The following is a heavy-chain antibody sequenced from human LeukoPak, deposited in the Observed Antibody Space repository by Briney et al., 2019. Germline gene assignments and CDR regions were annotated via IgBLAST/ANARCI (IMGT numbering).Heavy chain of an antibody. CDR1: GFTFSRFW. CDR3: AELGITMIGGV. J-gene: IGHJ6*04. D-gene: IGHD3-10*02. CDR2: IKQDGSGI. Sequence: GSLRLSCAASGFTFSRFWMSWVRQAPGKGLEWVANIKQDGSGIYYLDSVKGRFTISRDNAKNSLYLQMNSLRAEDTAVYYCAELGITMIGGVWGKGTTVTISS. V-gene: IGHV3-7*01.